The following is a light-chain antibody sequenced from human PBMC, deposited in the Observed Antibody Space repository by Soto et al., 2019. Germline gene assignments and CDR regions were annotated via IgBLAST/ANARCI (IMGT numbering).Light chain of an antibody. Sequence: EILLTQFPCTLSLSPGERATLSCRASQSVTRRSLAWYQQKVGRAPRVLIYGASNRATGIPERFSGSGSGTDFTLTITRLEPEDFEVYYCQQYGSSPRTFGQGTRLEIK. CDR3: QQYGSSPRT. J-gene: IGKJ5*01. CDR1: QSVTRRS. V-gene: IGKV3-20*01. CDR2: GAS.